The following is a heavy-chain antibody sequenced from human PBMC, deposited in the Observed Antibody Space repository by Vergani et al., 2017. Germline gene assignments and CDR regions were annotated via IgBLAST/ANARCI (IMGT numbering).Heavy chain of an antibody. D-gene: IGHD3-10*01. CDR3: ARGPRITMVRGVHYYDMDV. V-gene: IGHV4-34*01. CDR2: INHSGST. Sequence: VQLLESGGDLVQPGGSLRLSCTASGFIFSTYAMSWVRQAPGKGLEWIGEINHSGSTNYNPSLKSRVTISVDTSKNQFSLKLSSVTAADTAVYYCARGPRITMVRGVHYYDMDVWGKGTTVTVSS. CDR1: GFIFSTYA. J-gene: IGHJ6*03.